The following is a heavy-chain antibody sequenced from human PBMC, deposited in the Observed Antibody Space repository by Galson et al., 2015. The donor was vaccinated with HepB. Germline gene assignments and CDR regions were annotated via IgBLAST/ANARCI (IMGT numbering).Heavy chain of an antibody. CDR1: GFTFSSYW. CDR3: ARVHIAAERDWFDP. J-gene: IGHJ5*02. V-gene: IGHV3-7*03. Sequence: SLRLSYAASGFTFSSYWMSWVRQAPGKGLEWVANIKQDGSEKYYVDSVKGRFTISRDNAKNSLYLQMNSLRAEDTAVYYCARVHIAAERDWFDPWGQGTLVTVSS. CDR2: IKQDGSEK. D-gene: IGHD6-6*01.